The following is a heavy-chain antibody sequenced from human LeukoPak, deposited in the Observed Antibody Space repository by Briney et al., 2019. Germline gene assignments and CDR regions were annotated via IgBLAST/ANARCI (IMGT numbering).Heavy chain of an antibody. CDR3: ARDFYSLDAFDI. J-gene: IGHJ3*02. CDR2: IYHSGST. Sequence: SETLSLTCTVSGYSISSGYYWGWIRQPPGKGLEWIGSIYHSGSTYYNPSLKSRVTISVDTSKNQFSLKLSSVTAADTAVYYCARDFYSLDAFDIWGQGTMVTVSS. CDR1: GYSISSGYY. D-gene: IGHD2-21*01. V-gene: IGHV4-38-2*02.